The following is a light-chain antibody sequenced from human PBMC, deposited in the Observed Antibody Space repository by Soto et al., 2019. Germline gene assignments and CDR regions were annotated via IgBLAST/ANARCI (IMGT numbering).Light chain of an antibody. CDR1: QGISNY. Sequence: DIQMTQSPSSLSASVGDRVTITCRASQGISNYLAWYQQKPGKVPKLLIYATSTLQSGVPSRFSGSGSGTDFTLTISSLQPEDVANYYCQKYNSAPCTFGQGTRLEIK. CDR2: ATS. V-gene: IGKV1-27*01. J-gene: IGKJ5*01. CDR3: QKYNSAPCT.